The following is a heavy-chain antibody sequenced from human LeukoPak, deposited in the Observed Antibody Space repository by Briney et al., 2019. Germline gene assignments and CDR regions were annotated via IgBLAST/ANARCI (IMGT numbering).Heavy chain of an antibody. CDR3: ARAPPHYYYDSSGYSP. J-gene: IGHJ5*02. CDR1: GGSISSGDYY. Sequence: PSETLSLTCTVSGGSISSGDYYWRWIRQPPGKGLEWIGYIYYSGSTYYDPSLKSRVTISVDTSKNQFSLKLSSVTAADTAVYYCARAPPHYYYDSSGYSPWGQGTLVTVSS. CDR2: IYYSGST. V-gene: IGHV4-30-4*01. D-gene: IGHD3-22*01.